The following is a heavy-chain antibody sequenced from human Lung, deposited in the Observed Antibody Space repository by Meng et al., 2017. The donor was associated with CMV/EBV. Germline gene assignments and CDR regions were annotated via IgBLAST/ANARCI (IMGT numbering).Heavy chain of an antibody. Sequence: GESXKISCAASGFTFSSYSMNWVRQAPGKGLEWVSSISSSSSYIYYANSVKGRFTISRDNAKNSLYLQMNSLRAEDTAVYFCARAATYYSGSGSYYDSWGQGXLVTVSS. D-gene: IGHD3-10*01. CDR3: ARAATYYSGSGSYYDS. J-gene: IGHJ4*02. CDR2: ISSSSSYI. V-gene: IGHV3-21*01. CDR1: GFTFSSYS.